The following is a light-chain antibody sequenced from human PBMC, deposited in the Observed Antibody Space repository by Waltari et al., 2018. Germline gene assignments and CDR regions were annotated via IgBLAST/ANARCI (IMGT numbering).Light chain of an antibody. V-gene: IGLV2-14*03. CDR3: SSYTSSSTLWV. J-gene: IGLJ3*02. Sequence: QSALTQPASVSGSPGQSIPISFTGTSSDVGGYNYVSWYQQHPGKAPKLMIYDVSNRPSGVSNRFSGSKSGNTASLTISGLQAEDEADYYCSSYTSSSTLWVFGGGTKLTVL. CDR1: SSDVGGYNY. CDR2: DVS.